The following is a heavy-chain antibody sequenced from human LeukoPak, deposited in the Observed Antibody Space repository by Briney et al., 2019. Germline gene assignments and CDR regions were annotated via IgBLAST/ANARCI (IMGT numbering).Heavy chain of an antibody. CDR3: AKDGILWSSRLGYFDY. V-gene: IGHV3-30*18. CDR2: ISYDGSNK. CDR1: GFTFSSYS. D-gene: IGHD2-21*01. Sequence: GGSLRLSCAASGFTFSSYSMNWVRQAPGKGLEWVAVISYDGSNKYYADSVKGRFTISRDNSKNTLYLQMNSLRAEDTAVYYCAKDGILWSSRLGYFDYWGQGTLVTVSS. J-gene: IGHJ4*02.